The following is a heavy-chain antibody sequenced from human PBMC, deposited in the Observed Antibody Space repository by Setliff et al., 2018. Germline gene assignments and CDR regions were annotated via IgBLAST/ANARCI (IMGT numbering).Heavy chain of an antibody. CDR2: IYYDGRT. D-gene: IGHD4-17*01. Sequence: SETLSLTCAVSDYSITNNYYWAWIRQPPGKGLEWTGSIYYDGRTFSHPSLRSRVTVSVDTSKNQFSLKLTSVTAADTAMYYCARVYGENDLPDIWGQGTMVTVSS. J-gene: IGHJ3*02. CDR3: ARVYGENDLPDI. CDR1: DYSITNNYY. V-gene: IGHV4-38-2*01.